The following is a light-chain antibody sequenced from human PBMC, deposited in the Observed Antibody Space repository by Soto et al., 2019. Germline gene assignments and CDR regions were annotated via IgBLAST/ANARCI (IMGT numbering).Light chain of an antibody. J-gene: IGKJ1*01. CDR2: AAS. Sequence: DIQMTQSPSSLSASVGDRVTITCRASQNVSSSLNWYQQKPGKAPELLIYAASTLQSGVPSRFSGSGSGTDFTLTISCLQPEDFATYYCQQSYSTPPTFGQGTKVDIK. CDR1: QNVSSS. CDR3: QQSYSTPPT. V-gene: IGKV1-39*01.